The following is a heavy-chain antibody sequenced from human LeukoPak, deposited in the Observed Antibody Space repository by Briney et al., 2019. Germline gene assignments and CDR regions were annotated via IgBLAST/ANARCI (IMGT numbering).Heavy chain of an antibody. D-gene: IGHD2-15*01. CDR1: GYTFTGYY. CDR2: INPNSGGT. V-gene: IGHV1-2*02. J-gene: IGHJ3*02. Sequence: ASVKVSCKASGYTFTGYYMHWVRQAPGQGLEWMGWINPNSGGTNHAQKFQGRVTMTRDTSISTAYMELSRLRSDDTAVYYCAREEVYCSGGSCYPGGFDIWGQGTLVTVSS. CDR3: AREEVYCSGGSCYPGGFDI.